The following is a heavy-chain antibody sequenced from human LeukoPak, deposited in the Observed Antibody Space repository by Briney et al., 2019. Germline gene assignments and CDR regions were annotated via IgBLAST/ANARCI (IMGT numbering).Heavy chain of an antibody. CDR2: ISGSGGST. CDR3: AKLGSSYSYGSEYFQH. V-gene: IGHV3-23*01. D-gene: IGHD5-18*01. CDR1: GFTFSSYA. Sequence: GGSLRLSCAASGFTFSSYAMSWVRQAPGKGLEWASAISGSGGSTYYADSVKGRFTISRDNSKNTLYLQMNSLRAEDTAVYYCAKLGSSYSYGSEYFQHWGQGTLVTVSS. J-gene: IGHJ1*01.